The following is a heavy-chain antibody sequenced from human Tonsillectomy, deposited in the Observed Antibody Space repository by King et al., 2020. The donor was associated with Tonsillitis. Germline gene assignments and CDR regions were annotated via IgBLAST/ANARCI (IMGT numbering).Heavy chain of an antibody. CDR3: AKDDDLTYCGADCYSY. CDR1: GFTFSSYG. J-gene: IGHJ4*02. CDR2: ITGSGDTT. D-gene: IGHD2-21*02. V-gene: IGHV3-23*04. Sequence: VQLVESGGGLVQPGGSLRLSCAASGFTFSSYGMTWVRQAPGKGLDWVSSITGSGDTTRYADSVKGRFTISRDNFKNTVYLQMNSLRGEDTAVYYCAKDDDLTYCGADCYSYWGQGTLVTVSS.